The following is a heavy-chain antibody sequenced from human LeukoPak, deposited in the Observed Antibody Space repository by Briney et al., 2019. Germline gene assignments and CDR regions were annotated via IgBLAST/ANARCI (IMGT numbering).Heavy chain of an antibody. V-gene: IGHV4-39*01. D-gene: IGHD2-21*01. CDR2: IYYSGST. J-gene: IGHJ4*02. Sequence: SETLSLTCTVSGGSISSSSYYWGWIRQPPGKGLEWIGSIYYSGSTYYNPSLKSRVTISVDTSKNQFSLKLSSVTAADTAVYYCASMTLLYYFDYWGQGTLVTVSS. CDR1: GGSISSSSYY. CDR3: ASMTLLYYFDY.